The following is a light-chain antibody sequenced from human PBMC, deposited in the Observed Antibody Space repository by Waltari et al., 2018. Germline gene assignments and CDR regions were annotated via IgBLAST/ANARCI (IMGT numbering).Light chain of an antibody. CDR2: NVK. CDR3: NSYTSSASRV. CDR1: SRDVGGYDY. Sequence: QSALTQPASVSGSPGQSITIPCTGTSRDVGGYDYVSWYQQHSGKAPKLIIFNVKNRPSWVSTRFSGSKSGNTASLTISGLQAEDEAHYYCNSYTSSASRVFGGGTKLTVL. J-gene: IGLJ3*02. V-gene: IGLV2-14*03.